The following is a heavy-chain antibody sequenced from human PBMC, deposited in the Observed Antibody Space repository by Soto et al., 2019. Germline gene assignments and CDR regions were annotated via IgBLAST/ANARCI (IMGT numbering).Heavy chain of an antibody. J-gene: IGHJ4*02. D-gene: IGHD3-22*01. V-gene: IGHV4-4*07. CDR1: GGSISSYY. CDR2: IYTSGST. Sequence: QVQLQESGPGLVKPSETLSLTCTVPGGSISSYYWSWIRQAAGKGLEWIGRIYTSGSTNYNPSLKSRVTMSVDTSKNQFSLKLSSVTAADTVVYYCASVGDYYDSSGPAEAGLDYWGQGTLVTVSS. CDR3: ASVGDYYDSSGPAEAGLDY.